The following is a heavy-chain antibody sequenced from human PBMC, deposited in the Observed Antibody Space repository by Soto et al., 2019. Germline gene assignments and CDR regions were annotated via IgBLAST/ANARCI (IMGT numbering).Heavy chain of an antibody. J-gene: IGHJ4*02. V-gene: IGHV1-69*06. D-gene: IGHD3-22*01. CDR3: ARAPDYYDSSGYYLPFDY. CDR1: GCTFSSYA. Sequence: SVKVSCKASGCTFSSYAISCVRQAPGQVLEWMGGIIPIFGTANYAQKFQGRVTITADKSTSTAYMELSSLRSEDTAVYYCARAPDYYDSSGYYLPFDYWGQGTLVTVSS. CDR2: IIPIFGTA.